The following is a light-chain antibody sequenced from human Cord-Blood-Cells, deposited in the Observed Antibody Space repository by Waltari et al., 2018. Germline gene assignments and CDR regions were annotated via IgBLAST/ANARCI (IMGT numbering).Light chain of an antibody. J-gene: IGLJ3*02. CDR3: CSYAGWV. CDR2: EGS. CDR1: SSDVGSYNL. V-gene: IGLV2-23*01. Sequence: QSALTQPASVSGSPGQSIPISCTGPSSDVGSYNLVSWYQQHPGKAPKLMIYEGSKRPSGVSNRFSGSKSGNTASLTISGLQAEDEADYYCCSYAGWVFGGGTKLTVL.